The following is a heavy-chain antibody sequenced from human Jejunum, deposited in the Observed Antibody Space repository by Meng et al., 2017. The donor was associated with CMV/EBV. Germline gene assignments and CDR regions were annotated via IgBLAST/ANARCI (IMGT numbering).Heavy chain of an antibody. CDR1: GGSIGSGDYY. D-gene: IGHD3-3*01. CDR2: IHDTGST. CDR3: ARGSIFVSFDS. V-gene: IGHV4-30-4*08. J-gene: IGHJ4*02. Sequence: QVQLPESGPGLVKPSPTLSLTCSVSGGSIGSGDYYWSWIRQPPGKGLEWIGYIHDTGSTYYNPSLKSRVDISLGTSRNHFSLTLSSVTAEDTAVYFCARGSIFVSFDSWGQGTLVTVSS.